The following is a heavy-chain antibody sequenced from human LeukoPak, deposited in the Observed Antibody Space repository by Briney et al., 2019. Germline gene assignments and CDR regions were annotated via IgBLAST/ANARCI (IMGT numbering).Heavy chain of an antibody. CDR1: GGSISSGGYS. Sequence: SETLSLTCAVSGGSISSGGYSWSWIRQPPGKGLEWIGYIYHSGSTYYNPSLKSRVTISADRSKNQFSLKLSSVTAADTAVYYCARESWGDYYDSSGFDYWGQGTLVTVSS. D-gene: IGHD3-22*01. J-gene: IGHJ4*02. CDR3: ARESWGDYYDSSGFDY. V-gene: IGHV4-30-2*01. CDR2: IYHSGST.